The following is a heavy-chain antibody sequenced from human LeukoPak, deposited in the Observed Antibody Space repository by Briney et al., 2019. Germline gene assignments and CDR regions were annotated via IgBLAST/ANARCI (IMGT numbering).Heavy chain of an antibody. CDR2: IKSKTDGGTT. Sequence: GGSLRLSCTASGFTFSNAWMFWVRQAPGKGLEWVGRIKSKTDGGTTDHAAPVKGRFTMSRDDSKSTLYLQMNNLKIEDTAVYYCTAYYDGRGHQLDYWGQGALVTVSS. D-gene: IGHD3-22*01. J-gene: IGHJ4*02. CDR1: GFTFSNAW. CDR3: TAYYDGRGHQLDY. V-gene: IGHV3-15*01.